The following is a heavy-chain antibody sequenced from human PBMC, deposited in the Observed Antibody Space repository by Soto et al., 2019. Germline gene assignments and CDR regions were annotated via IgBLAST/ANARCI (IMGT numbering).Heavy chain of an antibody. CDR3: ARVKWELKGDDAFDI. V-gene: IGHV1-58*01. CDR1: GFTFTSSA. J-gene: IGHJ3*02. Sequence: SVKVSCKASGFTFTSSAVHWVREARGQRLELIGWIVVGSGNTNYAQKFQERVTITRDMSTSTAYMELSSLRSEDTAVYYCARVKWELKGDDAFDIWGQGTMVTF. D-gene: IGHD1-26*01. CDR2: IVVGSGNT.